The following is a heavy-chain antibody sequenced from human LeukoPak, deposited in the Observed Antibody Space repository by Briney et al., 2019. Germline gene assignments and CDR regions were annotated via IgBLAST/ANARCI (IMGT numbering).Heavy chain of an antibody. CDR1: EFTFSSYS. J-gene: IGHJ6*03. V-gene: IGHV3-21*05. Sequence: GGSLRLSCAASEFTFSSYSMSWVRQAPGKGLEWVSYISSSSSNIYYADSVKGRFTISRDNAENSLFLQMNSLRAEDTAIYYCAREATVNYYYMDVWGKGTTVTISS. CDR3: AREATVNYYYMDV. D-gene: IGHD4-17*01. CDR2: ISSSSSNI.